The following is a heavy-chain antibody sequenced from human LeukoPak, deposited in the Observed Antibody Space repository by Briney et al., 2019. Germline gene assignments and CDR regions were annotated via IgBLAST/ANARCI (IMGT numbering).Heavy chain of an antibody. CDR3: ARLAVSDSYDAFDI. D-gene: IGHD6-19*01. J-gene: IGHJ3*02. CDR2: ITAGNGNT. CDR1: GYTFASYV. Sequence: ASVKVSCKASGYTFASYVMHWVRQAPGQRLEWMGWITAGNGNTKYSQKFRGRVTITRDTSASTAYMELSSLRSEDTAVYYCARLAVSDSYDAFDIWGQGTMVTVSS. V-gene: IGHV1-3*01.